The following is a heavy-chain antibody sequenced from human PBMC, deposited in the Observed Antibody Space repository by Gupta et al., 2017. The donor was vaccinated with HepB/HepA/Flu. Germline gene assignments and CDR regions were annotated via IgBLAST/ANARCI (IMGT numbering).Heavy chain of an antibody. CDR1: GFTVSSTY. CDR2: IYSGGST. D-gene: IGHD3-22*01. CDR3: ARVYSSGYRLSYYMDV. J-gene: IGHJ6*03. Sequence: EVQVVESGGGVLQPAGSLRLSCAASGFTVSSTYMNWVRQAPGKGLEWVSLIYSGGSTYYADSVKGRFTISRDNSMNTLYLQMNSLRAEDTAVYYCARVYSSGYRLSYYMDVWGKGTTVTVSS. V-gene: IGHV3-53*01.